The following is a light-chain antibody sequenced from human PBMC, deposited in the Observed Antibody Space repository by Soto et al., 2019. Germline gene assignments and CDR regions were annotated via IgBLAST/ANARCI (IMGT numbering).Light chain of an antibody. Sequence: DIQLTQSPSTLSASVGDRVAINSRASHSFCTWLAWYQQKPGKAPNLLIYRTSSLGRGVPSRFSGGGSGTEFTLTISSLQPDDFATYYCQQYNSDSFYTFGQGTKVDIK. J-gene: IGKJ2*01. CDR2: RTS. V-gene: IGKV1-5*03. CDR3: QQYNSDSFYT. CDR1: HSFCTW.